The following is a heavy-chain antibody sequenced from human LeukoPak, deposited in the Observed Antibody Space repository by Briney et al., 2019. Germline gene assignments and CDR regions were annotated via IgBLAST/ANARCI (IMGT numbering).Heavy chain of an antibody. J-gene: IGHJ4*02. CDR3: APGRAYSSVDY. D-gene: IGHD6-19*01. V-gene: IGHV4-59*01. CDR2: IYYTGST. Sequence: SETLSLTCTVSGGSISSYYWSWIRQPPGKGLEWIGCIYYTGSTNYNPSLKSRVTISVDTSKNQFSLKLSSVTAADTAVYYCAPGRAYSSVDYWGQGTLVTVSS. CDR1: GGSISSYY.